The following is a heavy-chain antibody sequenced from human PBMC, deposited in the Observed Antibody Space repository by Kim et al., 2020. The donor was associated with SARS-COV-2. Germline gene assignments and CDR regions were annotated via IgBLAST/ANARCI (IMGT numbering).Heavy chain of an antibody. CDR2: IYHSGST. CDR1: GGSISSGNW. Sequence: SETLSLTCAVSGGSISSGNWWSWVRQPPGKGLEWIGEIYHSGSTNYNPSLKSRVTISVDKSKNQFSLKLSSVTAADTAVYYCARGGLEWLLPDPFNPPNQKYFQHWGQGTLVTVSS. CDR3: ARGGLEWLLPDPFNPPNQKYFQH. V-gene: IGHV4-4*02. J-gene: IGHJ1*01. D-gene: IGHD3-3*01.